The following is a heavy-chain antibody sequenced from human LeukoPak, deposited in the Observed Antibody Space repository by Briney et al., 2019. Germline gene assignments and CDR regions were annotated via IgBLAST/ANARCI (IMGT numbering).Heavy chain of an antibody. CDR2: ISYDGSNK. CDR3: ARASIMITFGGVIAF. V-gene: IGHV3-30*04. CDR1: GFTFSSYA. D-gene: IGHD3-16*02. Sequence: GRSLRLSCAASGFTFSSYAMHWVRQAPGKGLEWVAVISYDGSNKYYADSVKGRFTISRDNSKNTLYLQMNSLRAEDTAVYYCARASIMITFGGVIAFWGQGTLVTVSS. J-gene: IGHJ4*02.